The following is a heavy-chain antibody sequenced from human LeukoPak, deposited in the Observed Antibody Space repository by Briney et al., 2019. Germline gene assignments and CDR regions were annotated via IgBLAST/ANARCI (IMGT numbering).Heavy chain of an antibody. CDR2: IYYSGST. J-gene: IGHJ5*02. CDR3: AGIRFLEVGWFEP. D-gene: IGHD3-3*01. CDR1: GGSISSSSYY. Sequence: SETLSLTCTVSGGSISSSSYYWGWIRQPPGKGLKWIGSIYYSGSTYYNPSLKSRVTISVDTSKNQFSLKLSSVTAADTAVYYCAGIRFLEVGWFEPWGQGNLVTVSS. V-gene: IGHV4-39*01.